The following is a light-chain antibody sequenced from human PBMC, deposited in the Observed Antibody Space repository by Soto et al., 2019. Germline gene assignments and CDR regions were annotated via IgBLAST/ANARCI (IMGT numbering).Light chain of an antibody. J-gene: IGKJ5*01. CDR1: QSAYTN. CDR3: QQYGNSPIT. Sequence: EIVMTQSPATLSVSPGESATLSCRASQSAYTNVAWYQQKPGQAPRLLIYGASTRATGIPARFSGSGSGTDFTLTISRLEPEDFAVYYCQQYGNSPITFGQGTRLEI. CDR2: GAS. V-gene: IGKV3-15*01.